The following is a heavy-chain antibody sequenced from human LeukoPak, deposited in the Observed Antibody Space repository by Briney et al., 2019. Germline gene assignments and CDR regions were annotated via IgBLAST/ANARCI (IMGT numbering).Heavy chain of an antibody. CDR2: VSSSSAMI. CDR3: ARAADRFSSSGFDN. CDR1: RFTFSDYY. J-gene: IGHJ4*02. D-gene: IGHD6-6*01. V-gene: IGHV3-11*01. Sequence: GGSLRLSCAASRFTFSDYYMSWIRQAPGKGLEWVSYVSSSSAMIHYADSVKGRFTISRDNAKKSLFLQMNSLRVEDTAVYYCARAADRFSSSGFDNWGQGTLVTVSS.